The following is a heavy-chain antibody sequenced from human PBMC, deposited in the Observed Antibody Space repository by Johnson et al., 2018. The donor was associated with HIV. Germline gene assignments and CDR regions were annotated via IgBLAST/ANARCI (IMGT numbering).Heavy chain of an antibody. Sequence: EVQLVESGGGLIQPGGSLRLSCAASGFTVSSNYMSWVRQAPGKGLEWVSVIYSGVSTYYADSVTGRFTISRDNSKNTLYLQMNSLRAEDTAVYYCARGRGSGRDAFDIWGQGTMVTVSS. CDR3: ARGRGSGRDAFDI. J-gene: IGHJ3*02. V-gene: IGHV3-53*01. CDR1: GFTVSSNY. CDR2: IYSGVST. D-gene: IGHD3-10*01.